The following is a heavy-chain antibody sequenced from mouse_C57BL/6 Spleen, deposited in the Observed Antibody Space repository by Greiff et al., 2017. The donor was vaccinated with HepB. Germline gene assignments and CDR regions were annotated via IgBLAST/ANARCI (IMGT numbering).Heavy chain of an antibody. Sequence: VQLQQSGAELVKPGASVKMSCKASGYTFTSYWITWVKQRPGQGLEWIGDIYPGSGSTNYNEKFKSKATLTVDTSSSTAYMQLSSLTSEDSAVYYGARTVVAKYYFDYWGQGTTLTVSS. CDR3: ARTVVAKYYFDY. CDR1: GYTFTSYW. CDR2: IYPGSGST. J-gene: IGHJ2*01. D-gene: IGHD1-1*01. V-gene: IGHV1-55*01.